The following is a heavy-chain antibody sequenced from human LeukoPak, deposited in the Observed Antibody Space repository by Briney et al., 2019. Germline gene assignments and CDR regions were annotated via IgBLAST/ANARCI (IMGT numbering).Heavy chain of an antibody. D-gene: IGHD3-22*01. J-gene: IGHJ4*02. Sequence: ASVKVSCKGSGYTFTKYAISWVRQAPGQGLEYMGWIDTNTGNPTYAQGFTGRFVFSLDTSVSTAYLQISSLKAEDSAIYFCANCYDSSGFFAYWGLGTLVTVSS. CDR1: GYTFTKYA. CDR2: IDTNTGNP. CDR3: ANCYDSSGFFAY. V-gene: IGHV7-4-1*02.